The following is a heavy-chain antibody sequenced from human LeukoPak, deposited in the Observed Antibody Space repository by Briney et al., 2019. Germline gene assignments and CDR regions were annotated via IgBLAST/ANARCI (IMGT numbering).Heavy chain of an antibody. J-gene: IGHJ4*02. D-gene: IGHD2-15*01. CDR2: IYYSGST. CDR3: ARVDSGGSSPPFDY. CDR1: GGSISSGGYY. Sequence: SETLSLTCTVSGGSISSGGYYWSWIRQHPGKGLEWIGYIYYSGSTYYNPSLKSRVTISVDTSKNQFSLKLSSVTAADTAVYYWARVDSGGSSPPFDYWGQGTLVTVSS. V-gene: IGHV4-31*03.